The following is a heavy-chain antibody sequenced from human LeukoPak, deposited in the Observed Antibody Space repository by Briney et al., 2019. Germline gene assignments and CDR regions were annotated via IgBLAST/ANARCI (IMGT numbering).Heavy chain of an antibody. CDR3: AKGGAPYSSSWYDY. CDR2: ISWNSGSI. CDR1: GFTFDDYA. D-gene: IGHD6-13*01. J-gene: IGHJ4*02. Sequence: PGGSLRLSCAASGFTFDDYAMHWVRQAPGKGLEWVSGISWNSGSIGYADSVKGRFTISRDNAKNSLYLQMYSLRAEDTALYYCAKGGAPYSSSWYDYWGQGTLVTVSS. V-gene: IGHV3-9*01.